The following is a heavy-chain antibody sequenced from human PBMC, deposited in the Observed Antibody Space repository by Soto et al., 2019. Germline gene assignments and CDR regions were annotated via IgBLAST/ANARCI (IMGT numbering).Heavy chain of an antibody. D-gene: IGHD1-26*01. CDR2: ISSSSSYI. Sequence: GGSLRLSCAASGFTFSSYSMNWVRQAPGKGLEWVSSISSSSSYIYYEDSVKGRFTISRDNAKNELYLQMNSLRAEDTAVYYCAREMSGSYYNRFDLWGQGTRVTVSS. CDR1: GFTFSSYS. CDR3: AREMSGSYYNRFDL. V-gene: IGHV3-21*01. J-gene: IGHJ4*02.